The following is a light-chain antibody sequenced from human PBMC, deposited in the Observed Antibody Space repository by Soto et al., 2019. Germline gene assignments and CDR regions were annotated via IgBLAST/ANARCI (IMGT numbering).Light chain of an antibody. V-gene: IGKV1-12*01. CDR3: QQANSFPYT. J-gene: IGKJ5*01. CDR1: QGIITW. CDR2: PAS. Sequence: DIQMSQSPSSLSASVGDRVTITCRASQGIITWLALYQQKPGQAPKLLISPASSLQSGVPSRFSGSGSGTYFTLTISSLQPEDSATYYCQQANSFPYTFGQGTRLEI.